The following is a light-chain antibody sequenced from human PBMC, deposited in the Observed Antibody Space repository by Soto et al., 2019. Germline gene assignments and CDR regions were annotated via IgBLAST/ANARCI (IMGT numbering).Light chain of an antibody. CDR3: QQYHNWPPIT. V-gene: IGKV3-15*01. CDR2: GAS. J-gene: IGKJ5*01. CDR1: QSVSSS. Sequence: EIVMTQSPATLSVSPGDGATLSCRASQSVSSSLAWYQQIPGQAPRLLIYGASTRATGIPARFSGSGSGTEFTLTISSLQSEDFAVYFCQQYHNWPPITFGQGTRLEIK.